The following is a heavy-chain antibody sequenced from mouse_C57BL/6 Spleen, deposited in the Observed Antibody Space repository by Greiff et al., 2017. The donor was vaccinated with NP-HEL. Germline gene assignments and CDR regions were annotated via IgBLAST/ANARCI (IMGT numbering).Heavy chain of an antibody. Sequence: EVMLVESGGGLVQPKGSLKLSCAASGFTFNTYAMHWVRQAPGKGLEWVARIRSKSSNYATYYADSVKDRFTISRDDSQSMLYLQMNNLKTEDTAMYYCVRGATIVTTWVPYYAMDYWGQGTSVTVSS. CDR3: VRGATIVTTWVPYYAMDY. J-gene: IGHJ4*01. D-gene: IGHD2-5*01. CDR2: IRSKSSNYAT. CDR1: GFTFNTYA. V-gene: IGHV10-3*01.